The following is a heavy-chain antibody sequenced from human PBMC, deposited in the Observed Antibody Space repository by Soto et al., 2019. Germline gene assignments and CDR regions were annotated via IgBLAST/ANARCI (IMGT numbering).Heavy chain of an antibody. CDR3: AKGRRVRGVIVWVMDV. CDR2: ISGSGGST. D-gene: IGHD3-10*01. J-gene: IGHJ6*02. V-gene: IGHV3-23*01. Sequence: EVQLLESGGGLVQPGGSLRLSCAASGFTFSSYAMSWVRQAPGKGLEWVSAISGSGGSTYYADSVKGRFTISRDNSKNTLYLQRNSLRAEDTAVYYCAKGRRVRGVIVWVMDVWGQGTTVTVSS. CDR1: GFTFSSYA.